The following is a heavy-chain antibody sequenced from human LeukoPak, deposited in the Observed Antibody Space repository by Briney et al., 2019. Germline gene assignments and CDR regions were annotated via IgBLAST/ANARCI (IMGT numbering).Heavy chain of an antibody. V-gene: IGHV1-8*01. CDR2: MNPNSGNT. J-gene: IGHJ4*02. CDR3: ARVLGSISH. CDR1: GYTFSTCD. Sequence: AGVKVSCKASGYTFSTCDINWVRQATEQGLEWIGWMNPNSGNTGIAHKFQGRVTTTRDTSINAASMELSSLRSEDTAVYYCARVLGSISHWGQGTLVTVSS. D-gene: IGHD1-1*01.